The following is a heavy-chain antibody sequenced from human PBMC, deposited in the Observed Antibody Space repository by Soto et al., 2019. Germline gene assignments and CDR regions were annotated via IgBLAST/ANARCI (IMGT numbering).Heavy chain of an antibody. CDR1: GFTFSGFA. CDR2: ISYDGSHK. Sequence: QVQLVESGEAVVQPGRSLRLSCAASGFTFSGFAMHGVGPTPGKGLEWLAVISYDGSHKLHADSVQGRFTISRDNSKNTLSLQMNSLRTEDTAVYYCAKDLGLDASASYPYHWGQGTLVSVSS. V-gene: IGHV3-30*18. J-gene: IGHJ5*02. CDR3: AKDLGLDASASYPYH. D-gene: IGHD3-10*01.